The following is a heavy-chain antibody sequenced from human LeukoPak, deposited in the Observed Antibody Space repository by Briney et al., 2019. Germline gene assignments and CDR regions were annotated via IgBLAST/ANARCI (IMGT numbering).Heavy chain of an antibody. CDR2: IYYIRNT. D-gene: IGHD1-26*01. V-gene: IGHV4-61*08. J-gene: IGHJ4*02. Sequence: SETLSLTCTVSGGSVGSAGYYWSWIRQPPGGGLEWIGYIYYIRNTNYNPSLKSRVTMSLDPSKNQFSLKLNSVTAADAAVYYCARTQSQSGSYRYYFGYWGQGTLVTVSS. CDR3: ARTQSQSGSYRYYFGY. CDR1: GGSVGSAGYY.